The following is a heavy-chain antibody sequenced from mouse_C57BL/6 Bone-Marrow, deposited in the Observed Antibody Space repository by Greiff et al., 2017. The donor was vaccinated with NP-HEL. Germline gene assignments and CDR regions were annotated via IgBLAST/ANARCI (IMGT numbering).Heavy chain of an antibody. CDR1: GYTFTSYW. Sequence: QVQLQQPGAELVMPGASVKLSCKASGYTFTSYWMHWVKQRPGHGLEWIGEIDPSDSYTNYNQKFKGKSTLTVDKSSSTAYMQLSSLTSEDSAVYYCAREGITTGFDYWGQGTTLTVSS. D-gene: IGHD1-1*01. CDR3: AREGITTGFDY. J-gene: IGHJ2*01. CDR2: IDPSDSYT. V-gene: IGHV1-69*01.